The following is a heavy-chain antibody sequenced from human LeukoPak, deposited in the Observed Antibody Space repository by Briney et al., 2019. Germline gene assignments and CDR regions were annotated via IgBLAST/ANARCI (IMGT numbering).Heavy chain of an antibody. J-gene: IGHJ4*02. CDR1: GGSFSGCY. CDR2: INHSGST. CDR3: ARGPPYNYRQWLVRLDY. D-gene: IGHD6-19*01. Sequence: SETLSLTCAVYGGSFSGCYWSWISQPPGKGPEWIGEINHSGSTNYNPSLKSRVTISVDTSKNQFSLKLSSVTAADTAVYYCARGPPYNYRQWLVRLDYWGQGTLVTVSS. V-gene: IGHV4-34*01.